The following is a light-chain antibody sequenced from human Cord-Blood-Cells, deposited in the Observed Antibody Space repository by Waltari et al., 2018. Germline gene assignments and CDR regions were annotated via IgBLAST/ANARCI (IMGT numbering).Light chain of an antibody. V-gene: IGLV2-23*01. CDR1: SRDVGCYNL. Sequence: QSALTQPASVSGSPGQSITISCTGTSRDVGCYNLVPWYQLHPGKAPKLMIYEGSKRPSGVSNRFSGSKSGNTASLTISGLQAEDEADYYCCSYAGSRVFGGGTKLTVL. CDR3: CSYAGSRV. J-gene: IGLJ2*01. CDR2: EGS.